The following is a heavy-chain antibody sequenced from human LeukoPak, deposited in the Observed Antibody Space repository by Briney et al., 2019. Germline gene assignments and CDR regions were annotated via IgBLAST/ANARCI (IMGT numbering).Heavy chain of an antibody. D-gene: IGHD3-22*01. CDR2: IKQDGSEK. Sequence: GGSLRLSCAASGFTFSSYWMSWVRQAPGKGLEWVANIKQDGSEKYYVDSVKGRFTISRDNAKNSLYLQMNSLRAEDTAVYYCARDFLEERYYYDGSGYYYFDYWGQGTLVTVSS. V-gene: IGHV3-7*01. J-gene: IGHJ4*02. CDR1: GFTFSSYW. CDR3: ARDFLEERYYYDGSGYYYFDY.